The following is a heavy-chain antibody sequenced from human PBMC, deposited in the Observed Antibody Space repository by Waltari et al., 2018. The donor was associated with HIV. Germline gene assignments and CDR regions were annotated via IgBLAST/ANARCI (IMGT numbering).Heavy chain of an antibody. V-gene: IGHV1-8*02. D-gene: IGHD3-3*01. Sequence: QVQLVQSGAEIQKPRASVRVSCTASGYSFIDFDINWVRRAPGRGLEWVGWMNPDNGDAGYGHKFRGRFTLTRDTSTDTAYMEVDNLKSEDTAIYFCTKGRRGALFGDEWGQGTLVTVSS. CDR2: MNPDNGDA. CDR3: TKGRRGALFGDE. J-gene: IGHJ4*02. CDR1: GYSFIDFD.